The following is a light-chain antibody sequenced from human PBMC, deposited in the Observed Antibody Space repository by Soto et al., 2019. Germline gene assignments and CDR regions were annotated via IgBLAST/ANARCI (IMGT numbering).Light chain of an antibody. CDR2: DAS. CDR3: QQYNSYST. CDR1: QSISSW. J-gene: IGKJ2*01. Sequence: DIQMTQSPSTLSASIGDRVTITCRASQSISSWLAWYQQKPGKAPKLLIYDASSLESGVPSRFSGSGSGTEFTITISSLQPDDFATYSCQQYNSYSTFGQGTKLEIK. V-gene: IGKV1-5*01.